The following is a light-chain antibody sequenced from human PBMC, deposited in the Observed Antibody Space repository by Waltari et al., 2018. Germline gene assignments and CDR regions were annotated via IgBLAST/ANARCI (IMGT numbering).Light chain of an antibody. V-gene: IGLV2-23*02. CDR1: SSDVGSYNL. Sequence: QSALTQPASVSGSPEQSITISCTGTSSDVGSYNLVPWYQQNPGKAPKLMISEVNERPSGVSIRFSGSKSGNTASLTISGLQAEDEADYYCCSYAGSNTVLFGGGTKLTVL. CDR3: CSYAGSNTVL. J-gene: IGLJ2*01. CDR2: EVN.